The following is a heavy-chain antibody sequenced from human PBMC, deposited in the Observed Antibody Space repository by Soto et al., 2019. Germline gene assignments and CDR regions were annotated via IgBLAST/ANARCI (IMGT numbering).Heavy chain of an antibody. D-gene: IGHD6-13*01. CDR3: AKGSAAARPYYFDY. J-gene: IGHJ4*02. Sequence: GVSLTLSCPASGFSFSRCAMSCVRQAPGKGLEWVSAITGGGSSTYYADSVKGRFTISRDNSKNTLSLQMNGLRAEDTAVYYCAKGSAAARPYYFDYWGQGALVTVSS. CDR2: ITGGGSST. V-gene: IGHV3-23*01. CDR1: GFSFSRCA.